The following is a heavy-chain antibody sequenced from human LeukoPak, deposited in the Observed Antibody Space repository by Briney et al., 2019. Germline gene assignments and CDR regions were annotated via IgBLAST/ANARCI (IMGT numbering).Heavy chain of an antibody. CDR3: ARGRYCGGDCYLNWFDP. Sequence: GSLRLSFAASGFPFSSYSMNWVRPAPGKRLEWVSFISSSSSTIYYADSVKGRFTISRDNAKNSLYLQMNSLRAEDTAVYYCARGRYCGGDCYLNWFDPWGQGTLVTVSS. CDR1: GFPFSSYS. CDR2: ISSSSSTI. D-gene: IGHD2-21*02. V-gene: IGHV3-48*01. J-gene: IGHJ5*02.